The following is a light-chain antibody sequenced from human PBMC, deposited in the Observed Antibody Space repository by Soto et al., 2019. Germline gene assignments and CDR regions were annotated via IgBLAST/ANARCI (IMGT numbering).Light chain of an antibody. CDR2: DAS. V-gene: IGKV1-5*01. CDR3: QQYNSCWT. Sequence: DLQMTQSPSTLSASVGDRVTITCRASQSISSWLAWYQQKPGKAPKLLIYDASTLKGGVPSRFRGSGSGTEFTLTISSLQPDDFATYYCQQYNSCWTFGQGTEVEIK. CDR1: QSISSW. J-gene: IGKJ1*01.